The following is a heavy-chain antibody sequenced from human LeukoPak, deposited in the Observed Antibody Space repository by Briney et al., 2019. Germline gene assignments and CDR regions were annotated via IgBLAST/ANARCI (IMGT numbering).Heavy chain of an antibody. CDR3: AREGASSSYFDY. CDR2: IYTSGST. J-gene: IGHJ4*02. CDR1: GGSISSGSYY. Sequence: MPSETLSLTCTVSGGSISSGSYYWSWIRQPAGKGLEWIGRIYTSGSTNYNPSLKSRVTISVDTSKNQFSLKLSSVTAADTAVYYCAREGASSSYFDYWGQGTLVTVSS. D-gene: IGHD6-6*01. V-gene: IGHV4-61*02.